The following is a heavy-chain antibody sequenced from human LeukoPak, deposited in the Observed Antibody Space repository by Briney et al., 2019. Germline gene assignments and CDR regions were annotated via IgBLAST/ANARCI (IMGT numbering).Heavy chain of an antibody. D-gene: IGHD7-27*01. V-gene: IGHV3-23*01. CDR1: GFTFSNFA. CDR3: AKVQFNWGPIDY. J-gene: IGHJ4*02. CDR2: IDGSGDKT. Sequence: PGGSLRLSCAASGFTFSNFAIRWVRQVPGKGLEWVSSIDGSGDKTHYPDSVRGRFTVSRDNSKNTLYLQMSSLRVEDTATYFCAKVQFNWGPIDYWGQGTPVIVSS.